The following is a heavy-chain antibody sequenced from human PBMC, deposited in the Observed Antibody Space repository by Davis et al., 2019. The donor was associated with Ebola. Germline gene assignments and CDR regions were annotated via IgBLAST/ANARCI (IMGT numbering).Heavy chain of an antibody. CDR3: SERGSSV. CDR2: IYYTGSA. CDR1: GVSISRHY. J-gene: IGHJ4*02. V-gene: IGHV4-59*03. D-gene: IGHD3-10*01. Sequence: PSETLSLTCTVSGVSISRHYWSWIRQPPGKRLEWIGSIYYTGSAYYNSSLASRATISVDTSKNQFSLKLTSVTAADTVMYYCSERGSSVWGQGTLVTVSS.